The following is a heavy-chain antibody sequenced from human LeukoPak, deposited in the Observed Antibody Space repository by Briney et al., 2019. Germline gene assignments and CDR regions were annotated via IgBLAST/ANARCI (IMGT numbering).Heavy chain of an antibody. Sequence: SETLSLTCAVYGGSFSGYYWSWIRQPPGKGLEWIGEINHSGSTNYNPSLNSRVTISVDTSKNQFSPKLSSVTAADTAVYYCARYSMGYGSGSSDAFDIWGQGTMVTVSS. CDR3: ARYSMGYGSGSSDAFDI. CDR2: INHSGST. V-gene: IGHV4-34*01. J-gene: IGHJ3*02. CDR1: GGSFSGYY. D-gene: IGHD3-10*01.